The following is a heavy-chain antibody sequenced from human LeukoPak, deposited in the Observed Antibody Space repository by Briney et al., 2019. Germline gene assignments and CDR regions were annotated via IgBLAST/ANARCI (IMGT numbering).Heavy chain of an antibody. Sequence: GGSLRLSCAASGFTFDDYAMHWVRHAPGKGLEWVSGISWNSGSIGYADSVKGRFTISRDNAKNSLYLQMNSLRAEDTALYYCAKDRYGSGSYEFFDYWGQGTLVTVSS. CDR3: AKDRYGSGSYEFFDY. D-gene: IGHD3-10*01. V-gene: IGHV3-9*01. CDR1: GFTFDDYA. J-gene: IGHJ4*02. CDR2: ISWNSGSI.